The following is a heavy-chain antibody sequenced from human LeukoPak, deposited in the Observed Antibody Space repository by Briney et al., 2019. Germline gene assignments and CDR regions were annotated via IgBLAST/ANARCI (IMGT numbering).Heavy chain of an antibody. CDR2: IYTSGST. V-gene: IGHV4-4*07. CDR3: ARWGLRSNWYFDL. CDR1: GGSISSYY. Sequence: SETLSLTCAVSGGSISSYYWSWIRQPAGKGLEWIGRIYTSGSTNYNPSLKSRVTMSVDTSKNQFSLKLSSVTAADTAVYYCARWGLRSNWYFDLWGRGTLVTVSS. J-gene: IGHJ2*01. D-gene: IGHD2/OR15-2a*01.